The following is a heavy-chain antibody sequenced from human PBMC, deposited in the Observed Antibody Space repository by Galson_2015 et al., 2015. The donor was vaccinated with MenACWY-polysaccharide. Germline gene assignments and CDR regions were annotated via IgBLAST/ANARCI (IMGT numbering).Heavy chain of an antibody. V-gene: IGHV3-48*01. Sequence: FLRLSCAASGFTFSSYSMNWVRQAPGKGLEWISHINSGSSIVYGDSVKGRFTISRDNAKNSLYLRMDSLRAEDTAVYYCARDAQRGYSGYDYFFDYWGQGTLVTVSS. CDR2: INSGSSIV. J-gene: IGHJ4*02. CDR1: GFTFSSYS. D-gene: IGHD5-12*01. CDR3: ARDAQRGYSGYDYFFDY.